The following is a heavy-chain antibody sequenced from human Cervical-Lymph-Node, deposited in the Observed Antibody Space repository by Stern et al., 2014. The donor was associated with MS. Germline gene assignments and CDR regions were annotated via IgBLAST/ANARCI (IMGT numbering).Heavy chain of an antibody. J-gene: IGHJ4*02. CDR3: ARLRLTGNVGRGYVDN. Sequence: QVQLQESGPGVVKSSETLSLSCTLSGGLMSSPSYYRAWIRQPPGKGLEWIGSVSASGSADYNPALTSRVTISLDTSQNQFSLKLTSVAAADTAVYFCARLRLTGNVGRGYVDNWGQGTLVTVSS. D-gene: IGHD3-9*01. CDR1: GGLMSSPSYY. CDR2: VSASGSA. V-gene: IGHV4-39*01.